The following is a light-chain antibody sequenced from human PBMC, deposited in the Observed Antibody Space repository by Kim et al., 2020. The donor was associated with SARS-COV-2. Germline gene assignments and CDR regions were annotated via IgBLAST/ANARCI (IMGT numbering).Light chain of an antibody. Sequence: SYELTQPPSVSVSPGQTARITCSGDALPKQYVYWYQQKPGQAPVLVIYKDSERPSGIPERFSGSSSGTTVTLTISGAQAEDEADYHCQAADSSGTYVMFGGGTQLTVL. CDR2: KDS. J-gene: IGLJ3*02. V-gene: IGLV3-25*03. CDR1: ALPKQY. CDR3: QAADSSGTYVM.